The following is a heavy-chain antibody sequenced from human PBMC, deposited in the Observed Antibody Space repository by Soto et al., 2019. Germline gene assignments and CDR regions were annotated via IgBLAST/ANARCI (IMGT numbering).Heavy chain of an antibody. J-gene: IGHJ4*01. V-gene: IGHV1-69*01. CDR3: ATELGEKPASPFDA. CDR2: IIPVFGTA. Sequence: QVQLVQSGADVKKPGSSVKVSCQASGVTFSSETLGWVRQTPVQGLEGVGGIIPVFGTASYAQKFQGSVTITADESTSTVYMELSSLRSDDTAVYFCATELGEKPASPFDAWGQGTLVNVS. CDR1: GVTFSSET. D-gene: IGHD2-2*01.